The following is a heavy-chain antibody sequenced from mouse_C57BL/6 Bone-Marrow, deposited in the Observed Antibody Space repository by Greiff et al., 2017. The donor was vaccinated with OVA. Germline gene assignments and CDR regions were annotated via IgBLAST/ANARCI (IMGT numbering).Heavy chain of an antibody. CDR3: ARKEPPVDY. CDR1: GFTFSSYA. CDR2: ISDGGSYT. Sequence: EVKVVESGGGLVKPGGSLKLSCAASGFTFSSYAMSWVRQTPEKRLEWVATISDGGSYTYYPDNVKGRFTISRDNAKNNLYLQMSHLKSEDTAMYYCARKEPPVDYWGQGTSVTVSS. V-gene: IGHV5-4*03. J-gene: IGHJ4*01.